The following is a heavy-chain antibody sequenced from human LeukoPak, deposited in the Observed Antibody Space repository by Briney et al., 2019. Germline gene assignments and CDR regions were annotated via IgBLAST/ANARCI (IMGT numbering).Heavy chain of an antibody. CDR1: GYTLTDYY. D-gene: IGHD3-22*01. Sequence: ASVKVSCKASGYTLTDYYMHWVRQAPGQGLEWMGIINPSGGSTSYAQKFQGRVTMTRDTSTSTVYMELSSLRSEDTAVYYCARGPLTYYYDSSGAHFDYWGQGTLVTVSS. J-gene: IGHJ4*02. CDR3: ARGPLTYYYDSSGAHFDY. V-gene: IGHV1-46*01. CDR2: INPSGGST.